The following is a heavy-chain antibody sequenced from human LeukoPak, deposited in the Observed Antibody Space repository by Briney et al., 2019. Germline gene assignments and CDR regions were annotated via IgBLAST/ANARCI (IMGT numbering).Heavy chain of an antibody. CDR3: TRETVTTIPYYYYYMDV. CDR2: IRSKAYGGTT. Sequence: PGGSLRLSCTASGFTFGDYAMSWVRQAPGKGLEWVGFIRSKAYGGTTEYAASVKGRFTISRDDSKSIAYLQMNSLKTEDTAVYYCTRETVTTIPYYYYYMDVWGKGTTVTISS. V-gene: IGHV3-49*04. J-gene: IGHJ6*03. D-gene: IGHD4-17*01. CDR1: GFTFGDYA.